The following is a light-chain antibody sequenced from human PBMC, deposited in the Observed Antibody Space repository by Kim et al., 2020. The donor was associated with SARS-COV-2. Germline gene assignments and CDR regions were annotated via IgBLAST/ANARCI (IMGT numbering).Light chain of an antibody. CDR3: QVWDTSSDHSV. J-gene: IGLJ3*02. V-gene: IGLV3-21*04. CDR1: NIGSKS. CDR2: YDS. Sequence: PGQTARITCGGDNIGSKSVHGYQQRPGQAPVVVMYYDSDRPSGIPERLSGSNSGNTATLTISRVEAGDEADYYCQVWDTSSDHSVFGGGTKLTVL.